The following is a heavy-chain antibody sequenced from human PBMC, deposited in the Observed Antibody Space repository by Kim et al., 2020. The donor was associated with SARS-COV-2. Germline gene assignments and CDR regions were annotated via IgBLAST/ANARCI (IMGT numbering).Heavy chain of an antibody. V-gene: IGHV4-31*03. Sequence: SETLSLTCTVSGGSISSGGYYWSWIRQHPGKGLEWIGYIYYSGSTYYNPSLKSRVTISVDTSKNQFSLKLSSVTAADTAVYYCAGAGTIVGVVIGCFDYLGKGTLVTVSS. J-gene: IGHJ4*02. D-gene: IGHD3-3*01. CDR2: IYYSGST. CDR1: GGSISSGGYY. CDR3: AGAGTIVGVVIGCFDY.